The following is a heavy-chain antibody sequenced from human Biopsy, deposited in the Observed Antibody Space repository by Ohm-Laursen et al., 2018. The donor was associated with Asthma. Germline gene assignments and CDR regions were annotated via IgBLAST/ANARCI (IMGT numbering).Heavy chain of an antibody. CDR2: IMTVFGTT. CDR1: GYSLTDLS. Sequence: SVKVSCKISGYSLTDLSMHWVRQAPGQGLEWLGGIMTVFGTTNYAQKLQGRVTITADESTSTAYMEVTSLRSEDTAIYYCARCQVGYSSGWSLLLKKIYYSGMDVWGQGTAVTVSS. CDR3: ARCQVGYSSGWSLLLKKIYYSGMDV. V-gene: IGHV1-69*13. D-gene: IGHD6-19*01. J-gene: IGHJ6*02.